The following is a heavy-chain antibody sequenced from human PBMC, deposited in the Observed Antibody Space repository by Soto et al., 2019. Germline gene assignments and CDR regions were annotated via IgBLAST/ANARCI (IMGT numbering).Heavy chain of an antibody. CDR2: IWFDGSNA. J-gene: IGHJ3*02. Sequence: QVQLVESGGGVVQPGRSLRLSCVASGFTLRNYGMHWVRQAPDKGLEWVAVIWFDGSNADYADSVKGRFTISGDNSKNTLYLHMNSLRAEDTAVYSCARPSVVEGTYVAFDIWGQGTRVTVSS. CDR1: GFTLRNYG. D-gene: IGHD3-22*01. CDR3: ARPSVVEGTYVAFDI. V-gene: IGHV3-33*01.